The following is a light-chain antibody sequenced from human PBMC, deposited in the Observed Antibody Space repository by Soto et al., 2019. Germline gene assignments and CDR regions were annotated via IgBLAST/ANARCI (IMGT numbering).Light chain of an antibody. V-gene: IGLV1-47*02. CDR3: AAWDDSLSGWV. CDR2: PNN. J-gene: IGLJ3*02. CDR1: SSNIGSNY. Sequence: QLVLTQPPSASGTPGQRVTISCSGSSSNIGSNYVYWYQQLPGTAPKLLIYPNNQRPSGVPDRFSGSKSGTSASLAISGLRSEYEADYYCAAWDDSLSGWVFGGGTKLTVL.